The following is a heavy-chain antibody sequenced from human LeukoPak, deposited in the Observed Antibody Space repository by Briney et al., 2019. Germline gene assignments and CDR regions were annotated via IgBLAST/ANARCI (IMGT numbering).Heavy chain of an antibody. CDR1: GGSISSYY. J-gene: IGHJ4*02. CDR2: IYTSGST. CDR3: ARDRPDTAMATIDY. D-gene: IGHD5-18*01. V-gene: IGHV4-4*07. Sequence: SETLSLTCTVSGGSISSYYWSWIRQPAGKGLEWIGRIYTSGSTNYNPSLKSRVTMSVDTSKNQFSLKLSSVTAADTAVYYCARDRPDTAMATIDYWGQGTLVTVSS.